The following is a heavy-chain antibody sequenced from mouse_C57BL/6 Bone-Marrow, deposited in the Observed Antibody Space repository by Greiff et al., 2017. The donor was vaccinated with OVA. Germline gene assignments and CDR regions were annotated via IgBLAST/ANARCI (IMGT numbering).Heavy chain of an antibody. V-gene: IGHV5-6*01. CDR3: ARHGRYAMDY. CDR2: ISSGGSYT. Sequence: EVQRVESGGDLVKPGGSLKLSCAASGFTFSSYGMSWVRQTPDKRLEWVATISSGGSYTYYPDSVKGRFTISRDNATNTLYLQMSSLKSEDTAMYYCARHGRYAMDYWGQGTSVTVSS. J-gene: IGHJ4*01. D-gene: IGHD4-1*01. CDR1: GFTFSSYG.